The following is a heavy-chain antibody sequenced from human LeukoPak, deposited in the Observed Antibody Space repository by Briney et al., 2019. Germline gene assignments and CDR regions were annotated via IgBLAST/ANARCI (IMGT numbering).Heavy chain of an antibody. Sequence: PGGSLRLSCVASGNYWMHWVRQAPGKGLVWVSRIASDGSSTTYADSVKGRFSISRDNAKNTLYLQMNSLRVEDTAVYYCARGRPHGNDYWGQGTLVTVSS. J-gene: IGHJ4*02. CDR3: ARGRPHGNDY. CDR1: GNYW. V-gene: IGHV3-74*01. CDR2: IASDGSST. D-gene: IGHD4-23*01.